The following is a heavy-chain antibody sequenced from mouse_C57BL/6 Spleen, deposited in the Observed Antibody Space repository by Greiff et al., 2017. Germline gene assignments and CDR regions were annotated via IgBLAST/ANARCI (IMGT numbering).Heavy chain of an antibody. D-gene: IGHD3-2*02. CDR2: IHPSDSET. J-gene: IGHJ2*01. Sequence: QVQLQQPGAELVKPGASVKVSCKASGYTFTSYWMHWVKQRPGQGLEWIGRIHPSDSETNYNQKFKGKATLTVDKSSSTAYMQLSSLTSEDSAVYYCAIPYSSGYVPDYWGQGTTLTVSS. V-gene: IGHV1-74*01. CDR1: GYTFTSYW. CDR3: AIPYSSGYVPDY.